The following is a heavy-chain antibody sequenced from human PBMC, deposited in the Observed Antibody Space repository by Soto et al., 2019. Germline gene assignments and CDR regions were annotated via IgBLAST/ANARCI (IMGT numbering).Heavy chain of an antibody. J-gene: IGHJ4*02. CDR2: ISYDGSNK. CDR3: AKDSRPLRELSSLRY. CDR1: GFTFSSYG. D-gene: IGHD3-16*02. V-gene: IGHV3-30*18. Sequence: GGSLRLSCAASGFTFSSYGMHWVRQAPGKGLEWVAVISYDGSNKYYADSVKGRFTISRDNSKNTLYLQMNSLRAEDTAVYYCAKDSRPLRELSSLRYWGQGTLVTVSS.